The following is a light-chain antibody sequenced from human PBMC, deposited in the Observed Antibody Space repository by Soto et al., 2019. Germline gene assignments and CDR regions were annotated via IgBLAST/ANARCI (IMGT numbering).Light chain of an antibody. Sequence: EIVIKLSPVTLIVSNGGRAALSCRASQSVSSNLAWYQQKPDQAPRLLIYGASARATGVPARFSGSGSGTDFTLTISSLQSEDFAVYYCQQYNSWPLTFGGGTKVDIK. V-gene: IGKV3-15*01. CDR2: GAS. J-gene: IGKJ4*01. CDR1: QSVSSN. CDR3: QQYNSWPLT.